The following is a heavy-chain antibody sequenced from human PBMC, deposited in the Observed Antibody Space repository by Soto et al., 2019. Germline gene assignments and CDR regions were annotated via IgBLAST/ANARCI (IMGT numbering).Heavy chain of an antibody. CDR1: GGTFSSYA. V-gene: IGHV1-69*12. CDR3: AREWHDYYYCMDV. CDR2: IIPIFGTG. J-gene: IGHJ6*02. Sequence: QVQLVQSGAEVKKPGSSVKVSCKASGGTFSSYAISWVRQAPGQGLEWMGGIIPIFGTGNYAQKLQGRVTITAYESTSTAYMELRSLRSEDTAVYYCAREWHDYYYCMDVWCQGTTVTVSS.